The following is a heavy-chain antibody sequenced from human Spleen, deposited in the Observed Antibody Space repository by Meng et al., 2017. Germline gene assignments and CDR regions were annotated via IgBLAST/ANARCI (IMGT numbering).Heavy chain of an antibody. V-gene: IGHV3-48*04. J-gene: IGHJ3*02. CDR1: GFTFSSYG. D-gene: IGHD5-12*01. Sequence: GESLKIPCSASGFTFSSYGMHLGRQAPGKGLEWVSYISSSGSSIYYADSVKGRFTISRDNAKNSLQLQTNSLRAEDRAVYYCAREALYIVAKYAFDIWGQGTMVTVSS. CDR3: AREALYIVAKYAFDI. CDR2: ISSSGSSI.